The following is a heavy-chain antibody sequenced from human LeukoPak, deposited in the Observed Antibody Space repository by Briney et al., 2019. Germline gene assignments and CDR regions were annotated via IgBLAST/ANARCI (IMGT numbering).Heavy chain of an antibody. CDR1: GGSISSGGYS. V-gene: IGHV4-30-4*07. CDR3: AREIYGDYV. J-gene: IGHJ4*02. D-gene: IGHD4-17*01. CDR2: IYYSGST. Sequence: SETLSLTCAVSGGSISSGGYSWSWIRQPPGKGLEWIGYIYYSGSTYYNPSLKSRVTISVDTSKNQFSLKLSSVTAADTAVYYCAREIYGDYVWGQGTLVTVSS.